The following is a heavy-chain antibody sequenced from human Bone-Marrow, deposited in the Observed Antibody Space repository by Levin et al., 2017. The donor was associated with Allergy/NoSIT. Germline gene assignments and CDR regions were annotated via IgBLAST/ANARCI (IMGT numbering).Heavy chain of an antibody. CDR2: IKQDGSEE. V-gene: IGHV3-7*04. D-gene: IGHD3-10*01. Sequence: GESLKISCAASGFTFSSYWMTWVRQAPGKGQEWVANIKQDGSEEFYVDSVKGRFTISRDNAKNSLYLQMNSLRAEDTAVYYCARDSGSGTPADSWGQGTLVTV. J-gene: IGHJ4*02. CDR1: GFTFSSYW. CDR3: ARDSGSGTPADS.